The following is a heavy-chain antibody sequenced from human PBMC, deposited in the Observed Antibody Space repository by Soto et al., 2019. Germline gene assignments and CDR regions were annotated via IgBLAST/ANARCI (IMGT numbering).Heavy chain of an antibody. CDR2: INPSGGST. J-gene: IGHJ4*02. Sequence: ASVKVSCKASGYTFTSYGISWVRQAPGQGLEWMGIINPSGGSTSYAQKFQGRVTMTRDTSTSTVYMELSSLRSEDTAVYYCVRDDGRTYLFDSWGQGTLVTVSS. CDR1: GYTFTSYG. D-gene: IGHD1-26*01. CDR3: VRDDGRTYLFDS. V-gene: IGHV1-46*01.